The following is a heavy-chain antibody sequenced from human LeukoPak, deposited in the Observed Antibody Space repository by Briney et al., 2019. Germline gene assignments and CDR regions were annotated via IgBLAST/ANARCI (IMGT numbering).Heavy chain of an antibody. V-gene: IGHV7-4-1*02. CDR1: GYTFTSYA. D-gene: IGHD6-13*01. CDR3: AIPQPAGYSSSWSPHDY. Sequence: ASVKVSGKASGYTFTSYAMNWERQAPGQGLEWMGWINTNTGNPTYAQGFTGRFVFSLDTSVSTAYLQISSLKAEDTAVYYCAIPQPAGYSSSWSPHDYWGQGTLVTVSS. J-gene: IGHJ4*02. CDR2: INTNTGNP.